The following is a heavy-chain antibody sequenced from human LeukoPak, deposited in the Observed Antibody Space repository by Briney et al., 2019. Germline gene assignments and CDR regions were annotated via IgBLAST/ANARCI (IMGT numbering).Heavy chain of an antibody. J-gene: IGHJ4*02. CDR2: ISSSGSTI. D-gene: IGHD2-2*01. CDR3: ARDPPRTSLDY. CDR1: GFTFSSYE. V-gene: IGHV3-48*03. Sequence: GGSLRLSCAASGFTFSSYEMNWVRQAPGKGLEWVSYISSSGSTIYYADSVRSRFTISRDNAKNSLYLQMNSLRAEDTAVYYCARDPPRTSLDYWGQGTLVTVSS.